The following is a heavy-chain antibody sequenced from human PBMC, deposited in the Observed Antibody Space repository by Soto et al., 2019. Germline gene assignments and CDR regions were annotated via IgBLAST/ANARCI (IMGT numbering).Heavy chain of an antibody. CDR1: GFIFTSYA. CDR2: ISSNSGTI. D-gene: IGHD3-10*01. CDR3: ARDWYYYGSGSYYPFDY. Sequence: GSLRLSCAASGFIFTSYAMNWVRQAPGKGLEWVSYISSNSGTIYYTDSVKGRFTISRDNTKNSLYLQMNSLRDEDTAVYYCARDWYYYGSGSYYPFDYWGQGTLVTFSA. J-gene: IGHJ4*02. V-gene: IGHV3-48*02.